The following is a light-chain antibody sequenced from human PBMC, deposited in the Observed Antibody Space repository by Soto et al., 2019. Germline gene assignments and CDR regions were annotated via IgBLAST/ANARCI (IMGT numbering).Light chain of an antibody. J-gene: IGKJ5*01. Sequence: EIVMTQSPATLSVSPGETATLSCRASQSVSRYLAWYQHRPGQAPRLLIYDASTRATGIQARFSGSESGTEFTLTISGLQSEDFAVYSCQQCSDWPLFTFGQGTRLEIK. V-gene: IGKV3-15*01. CDR3: QQCSDWPLFT. CDR1: QSVSRY. CDR2: DAS.